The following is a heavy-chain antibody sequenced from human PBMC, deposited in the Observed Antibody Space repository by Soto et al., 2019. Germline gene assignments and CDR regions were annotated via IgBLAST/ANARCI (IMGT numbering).Heavy chain of an antibody. CDR3: VKPHSGYDSSADAFDI. J-gene: IGHJ3*02. Sequence: GGSLRLSCAASGFTFSSYGMHWVRQAPGKGLEWVAVISYDGSNKYYADSVKGRFTISRDNSKNTLYLQMNSLRAEDTAVYYCVKPHSGYDSSADAFDIWGQGTMVTVSS. V-gene: IGHV3-30*18. CDR2: ISYDGSNK. CDR1: GFTFSSYG. D-gene: IGHD5-12*01.